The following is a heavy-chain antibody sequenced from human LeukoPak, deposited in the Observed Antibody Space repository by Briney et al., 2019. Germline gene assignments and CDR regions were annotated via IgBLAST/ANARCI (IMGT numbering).Heavy chain of an antibody. J-gene: IGHJ6*02. V-gene: IGHV3-23*01. CDR2: MSGSTGRT. Sequence: GGSLRLSCAASGFTFSNFAMSWVRQAPGKGLEWVSAMSGSTGRTYYADSVKGRFTISRDNSKNTLYLQMNSLRAEDTAIYYCAKVMTNFYYYAMDVWGQGTRSPSP. CDR3: AKVMTNFYYYAMDV. CDR1: GFTFSNFA.